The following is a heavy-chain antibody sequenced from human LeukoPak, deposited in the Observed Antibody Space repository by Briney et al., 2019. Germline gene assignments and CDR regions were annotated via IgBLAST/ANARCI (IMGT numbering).Heavy chain of an antibody. V-gene: IGHV4-38-2*02. D-gene: IGHD6-19*01. CDR1: GYSISSGYY. J-gene: IGHJ6*03. Sequence: SETLSLTCTVSGYSISSGYYWGWIRPPPGKGLEWIGIIYHSRNTYYNPSLKGRVTISVDTSKNQFSLKLSSVTAADTAVYYCATAFGYSSGWYLEYYMDVWGKGTTVTVSS. CDR3: ATAFGYSSGWYLEYYMDV. CDR2: IYHSRNT.